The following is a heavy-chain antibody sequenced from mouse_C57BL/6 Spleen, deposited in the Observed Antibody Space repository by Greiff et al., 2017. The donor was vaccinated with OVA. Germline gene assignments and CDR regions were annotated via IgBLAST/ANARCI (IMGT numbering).Heavy chain of an antibody. CDR2: IYPGSGST. CDR3: ARGYGSSYGDY. Sequence: LQPGAELVKPGASVKMSCKASGYTFTSYWITWVKQRPGQGLEWIGDIYPGSGSTNYNEKFKSKATLTVDTSSSTAYMQLSSLTSEDSAVYYCARGYGSSYGDYWGQGTSVTVSS. V-gene: IGHV1-55*01. J-gene: IGHJ4*01. CDR1: GYTFTSYW. D-gene: IGHD1-1*01.